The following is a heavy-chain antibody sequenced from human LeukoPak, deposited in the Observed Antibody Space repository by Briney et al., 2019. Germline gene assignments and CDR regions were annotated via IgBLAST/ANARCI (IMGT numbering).Heavy chain of an antibody. CDR2: ISSNGGST. D-gene: IGHD1-26*01. J-gene: IGHJ4*02. CDR3: ARGGGEWELLYPFDY. Sequence: GGSLRLSCAASGFTFSSYAMHWVRQAPGKGLEYVSAISSNGGSTYYANSVKGRFTISRDNSKNTLYLQMGSLRAEDMAVYYCARGGGEWELLYPFDYWGQGTLVTVSS. V-gene: IGHV3-64*01. CDR1: GFTFSSYA.